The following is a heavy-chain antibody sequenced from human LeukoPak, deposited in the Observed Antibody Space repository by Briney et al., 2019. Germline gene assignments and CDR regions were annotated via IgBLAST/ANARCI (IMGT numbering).Heavy chain of an antibody. CDR2: INHSGST. CDR3: ARARNYYDSSDYYYEGDAFDI. CDR1: GYSISSGYY. D-gene: IGHD3-22*01. V-gene: IGHV4-38-2*02. J-gene: IGHJ3*02. Sequence: PSETLSLTCTVSGYSISSGYYWGWIRQPPGKGLEWIGEINHSGSTNYNPSLKSRVTISVDTSKNQFSLKLSSVTAADTAVYYCARARNYYDSSDYYYEGDAFDIWGQGTMVTVSS.